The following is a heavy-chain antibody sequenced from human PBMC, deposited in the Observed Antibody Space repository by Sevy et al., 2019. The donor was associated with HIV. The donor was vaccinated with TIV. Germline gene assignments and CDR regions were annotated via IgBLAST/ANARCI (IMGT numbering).Heavy chain of an antibody. CDR3: ARASRSTSGAFDF. Sequence: ASVKVSCKASGYTFTNNDINWVRQAAGQGLEWRGWMNPDSGNTGYTQKFQGRVTMTRDTVISTAYMELSSLRSEDTAVYYCARASRSTSGAFDFWGQGTMVTVSS. V-gene: IGHV1-8*01. D-gene: IGHD2-2*01. CDR1: GYTFTNND. J-gene: IGHJ3*01. CDR2: MNPDSGNT.